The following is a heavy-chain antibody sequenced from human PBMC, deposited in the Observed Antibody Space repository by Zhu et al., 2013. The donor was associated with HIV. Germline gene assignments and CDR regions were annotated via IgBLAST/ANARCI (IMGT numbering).Heavy chain of an antibody. Sequence: QVQLVQSGAEVKKPGSSVKVSCKASGGTFSSYAISWVRQAPGQGLEWMGGIIPIFGTANYAQKFQGRVTITADESTSTAYMELSSLRSEDTAVYYCARGGAYSYYGSGSWYYGMDVWGQGTTVTVSS. J-gene: IGHJ6*02. V-gene: IGHV1-69*01. D-gene: IGHD3-10*01. CDR1: GGTFSSYA. CDR3: ARGGAYSYYGSGSWYYGMDV. CDR2: IIPIFGTA.